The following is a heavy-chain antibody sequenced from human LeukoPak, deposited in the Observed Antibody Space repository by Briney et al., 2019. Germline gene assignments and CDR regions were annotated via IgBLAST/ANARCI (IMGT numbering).Heavy chain of an antibody. V-gene: IGHV3-53*01. CDR1: GITVSTNY. CDR2: AFSDGRT. J-gene: IGHJ4*02. Sequence: GGSLRLSCAASGITVSTNYMSWVRQAPGKGLEWVSIAFSDGRTFYADAVKGRFTISRDSSKNTVFLQMNSLRAEDTAVYYCARGDFDYWGQGTLVTVSS. CDR3: ARGDFDY.